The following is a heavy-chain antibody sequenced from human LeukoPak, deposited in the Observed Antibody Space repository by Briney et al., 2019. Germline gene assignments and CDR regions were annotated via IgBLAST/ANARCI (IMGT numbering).Heavy chain of an antibody. CDR1: GFTFSSYS. D-gene: IGHD2-21*02. V-gene: IGHV3-48*02. CDR3: ARSTYCGGDCYPALGY. CDR2: VSSSNNTI. Sequence: GGSLRLSCAASGFTFSSYSMNWVRQAPGKGLEWVSYVSSSNNTIYYADSVKGRFTISRDNAKNSLYLQMNSLRDEDTAVYYCARSTYCGGDCYPALGYWGQGTPVTVSS. J-gene: IGHJ4*02.